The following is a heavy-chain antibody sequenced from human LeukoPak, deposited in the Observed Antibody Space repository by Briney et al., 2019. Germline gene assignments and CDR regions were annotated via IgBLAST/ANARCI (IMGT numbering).Heavy chain of an antibody. CDR2: ISSSRRTI. CDR1: GFTFSSYS. D-gene: IGHD6-19*01. J-gene: IGHJ6*02. V-gene: IGHV3-48*02. CDR3: ARAIAVAGGSYYHGMDV. Sequence: GGSLRLSCAASGFTFSSYSMNWVRQAPGKGLVWVSYISSSRRTIYYADSVKGRLTISRDNAENSLYLEMNSLRDEDTAVYYCARAIAVAGGSYYHGMDVWGQGTTVTVSS.